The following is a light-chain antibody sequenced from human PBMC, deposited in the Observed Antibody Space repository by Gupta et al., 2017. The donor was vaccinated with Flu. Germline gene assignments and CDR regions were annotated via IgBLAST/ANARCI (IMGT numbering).Light chain of an antibody. Sequence: QSVVTQPPSASRPPGQRVTISCTGNRYNIETHYVSWYQHFPHSAPKLLIYKNDQRPSGVPVRFFGSKSGSTASLDIVELRAEDEAFYYCSSWDNILRGWVFGGGTKLAV. CDR3: SSWDNILRGWV. CDR1: RYNIETHY. V-gene: IGLV1-47*01. CDR2: KND. J-gene: IGLJ3*02.